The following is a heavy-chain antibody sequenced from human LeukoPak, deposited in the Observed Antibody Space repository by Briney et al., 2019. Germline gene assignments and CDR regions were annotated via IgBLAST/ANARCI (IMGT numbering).Heavy chain of an antibody. Sequence: SETLSLTCTVSGGSYSSSGYYWGCFRQPPGKGLEWIGRLFYSGNAYYNPSLKSRVTISVDTSKNQFSLKLSSVTAADTAVYYCARVGGLSNLYQLPSPAAFDIWGQGTMVTVSS. V-gene: IGHV4-39*07. CDR1: GGSYSSSGYY. D-gene: IGHD2-2*01. CDR2: LFYSGNA. J-gene: IGHJ3*02. CDR3: ARVGGLSNLYQLPSPAAFDI.